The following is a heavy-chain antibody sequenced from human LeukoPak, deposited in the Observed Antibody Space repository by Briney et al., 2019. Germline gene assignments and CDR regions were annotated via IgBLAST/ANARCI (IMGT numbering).Heavy chain of an antibody. Sequence: SETLSLTCTVSGGSISGYYWSWIRQPPGKGPEWIGYIYYSGSTNYNPSLKSRVTISVDTSKNQFSLKMNSVTAADTAVYYCARLASSGWSHCDYWGQGTLVTVYS. CDR3: ARLASSGWSHCDY. CDR2: IYYSGST. J-gene: IGHJ4*02. V-gene: IGHV4-59*08. D-gene: IGHD6-19*01. CDR1: GGSISGYY.